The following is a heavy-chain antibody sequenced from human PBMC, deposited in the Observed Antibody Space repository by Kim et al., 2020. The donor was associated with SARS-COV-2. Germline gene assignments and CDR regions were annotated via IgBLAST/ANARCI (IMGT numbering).Heavy chain of an antibody. CDR3: ARRPSMSSSGWYEDYYGMDV. CDR2: IYYSGST. V-gene: IGHV4-39*01. J-gene: IGHJ6*02. CDR1: GGSISSSSYY. Sequence: ETLSLTCTVSGGSISSSSYYWGWIRQPPGKGLEWIGSIYYSGSTYYNPSLKSRVTISVDTSKNQFSLKLSSVTAADTAVYYCARRPSMSSSGWYEDYYGMDVWGQGTTVTVSS. D-gene: IGHD6-19*01.